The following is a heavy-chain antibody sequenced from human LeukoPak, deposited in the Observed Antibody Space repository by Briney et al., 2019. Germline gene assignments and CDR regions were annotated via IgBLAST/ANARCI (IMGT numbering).Heavy chain of an antibody. V-gene: IGHV3-21*01. CDR1: GFTLSSYS. CDR2: ISSRNSYI. Sequence: PGGSLTLSCAASGFTLSSYSMNWVRQAPGKGLEWVASISSRNSYIYYANSVKGRLTIYRDNAKNSLYLQMSSLRAEDTAVYYCARCPELRYFDWLPAPHYYYYIDVWGKGTTVTVSS. J-gene: IGHJ6*03. CDR3: ARCPELRYFDWLPAPHYYYYIDV. D-gene: IGHD3-9*01.